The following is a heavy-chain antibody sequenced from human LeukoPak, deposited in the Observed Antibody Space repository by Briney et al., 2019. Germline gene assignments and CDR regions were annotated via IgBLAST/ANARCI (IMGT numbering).Heavy chain of an antibody. CDR3: AKRSRSTSLDAFDI. J-gene: IGHJ3*02. Sequence: GGSLRLSCAASGFTFSSYGMHWVRKAPGKGLEWVAVISYDGSNKYYADSVKGRFTISRDNSKNTLYLQVNSLRAEDTAVYYCAKRSRSTSLDAFDIWGQGTMVTVSS. CDR1: GFTFSSYG. CDR2: ISYDGSNK. V-gene: IGHV3-30*18. D-gene: IGHD2-2*01.